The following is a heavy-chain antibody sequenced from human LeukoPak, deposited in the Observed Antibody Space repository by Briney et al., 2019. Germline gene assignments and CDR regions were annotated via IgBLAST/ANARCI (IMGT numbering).Heavy chain of an antibody. J-gene: IGHJ4*02. D-gene: IGHD4-11*01. CDR2: ISSSSSYI. Sequence: PGGSLRLSCAASGFTFSSYSMNWVRQAPGEGLEWVSSISSSSSYIYYADSVKGRFTISRDNSKNTLYLQMNSLRAEDTAVYYCAKDPLPTVTPNYYFDYWGQGTLVTVSS. CDR3: AKDPLPTVTPNYYFDY. CDR1: GFTFSSYS. V-gene: IGHV3-21*04.